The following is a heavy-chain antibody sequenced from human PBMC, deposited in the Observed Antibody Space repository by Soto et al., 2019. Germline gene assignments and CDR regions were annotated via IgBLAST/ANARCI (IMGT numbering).Heavy chain of an antibody. J-gene: IGHJ4*01. V-gene: IGHV4-39*01. CDR2: LYYRGAT. Sequence: PSETLSLTCSVSGGFIRNTNYHWGWIRQPPGKGLEWIGTLYYRGATDYNPSLKSRVTISVDTSKNQLSLNVSSVTAADTAVYYCFGVLAATLDYWGQGTLVTVSS. CDR3: FGVLAATLDY. CDR1: GGFIRNTNYH. D-gene: IGHD2-21*02.